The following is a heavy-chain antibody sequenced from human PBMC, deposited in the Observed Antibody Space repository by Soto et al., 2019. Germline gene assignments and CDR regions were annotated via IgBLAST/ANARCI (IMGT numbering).Heavy chain of an antibody. CDR2: MFHSGGA. J-gene: IGHJ4*02. CDR3: ATGNVDSMLEY. Sequence: PSETLSLTCVVSDGSISTYDWWTWVRQPPGKGLEWIGKMFHSGGADYSPSLKSRVTISADSSKNHFSLRLTAVTVADTAVYYCATGNVDSMLEYWGQGTQVTVSS. V-gene: IGHV4-4*02. D-gene: IGHD3-3*01. CDR1: DGSISTYDW.